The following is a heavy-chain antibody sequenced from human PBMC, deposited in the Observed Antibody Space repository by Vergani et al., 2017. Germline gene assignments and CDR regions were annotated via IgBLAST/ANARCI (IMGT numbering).Heavy chain of an antibody. CDR1: GFTFSSYG. D-gene: IGHD2-2*01. CDR2: ISYDGSNK. V-gene: IGHV3-30*18. Sequence: QVQLVESGGGVVQPGRSLRLSYAASGFTFSSYGMHWVRQAPGKGLGWVAVISYDGSNKYYADSVKGRFTISRDNSKNTLYLQMNSLRAEDTAVYYCAKDRNIVVVPAAMGAFDIWGQGTMVTVSS. CDR3: AKDRNIVVVPAAMGAFDI. J-gene: IGHJ3*02.